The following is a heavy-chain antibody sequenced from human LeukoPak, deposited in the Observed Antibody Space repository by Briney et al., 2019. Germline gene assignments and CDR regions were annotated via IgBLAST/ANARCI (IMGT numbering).Heavy chain of an antibody. CDR1: RFTFSSYT. CDR3: ARDEYSSGWY. Sequence: GGSLRLSCAASRFTFSSYTINWVRQAPGKGLGWVSSISSSGIYIYYADSVKGRFTISRDNAKNSLYLQMNSLRAEDTAVYYCARDEYSSGWYLGQGTLVTVSS. CDR2: ISSSGIYI. V-gene: IGHV3-21*01. J-gene: IGHJ4*02. D-gene: IGHD6-19*01.